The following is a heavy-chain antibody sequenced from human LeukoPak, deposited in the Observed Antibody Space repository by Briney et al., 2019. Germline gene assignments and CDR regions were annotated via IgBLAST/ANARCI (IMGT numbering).Heavy chain of an antibody. V-gene: IGHV1-18*01. CDR3: ARVGYSSGWYSAPLDY. CDR2: ISAYNGNT. D-gene: IGHD6-19*01. J-gene: IGHJ4*02. CDR1: GYTFTSYG. Sequence: ASVKVSCKASGYTFTSYGISWVRQAPGQGLEWMGWISAYNGNTNYAQKLQGRVTMTTDTSTSTAYTELRSLRSDDTAVYYCARVGYSSGWYSAPLDYWGQGTLVTVSS.